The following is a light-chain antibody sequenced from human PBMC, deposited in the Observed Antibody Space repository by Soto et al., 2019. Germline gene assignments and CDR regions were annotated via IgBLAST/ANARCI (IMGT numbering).Light chain of an antibody. V-gene: IGLV2-11*01. CDR3: CSYAGTFYV. J-gene: IGLJ1*01. CDR2: DVS. CDR1: DSDVGGYNY. Sequence: QSALTQPASVSGSPGQSITISCTGTDSDVGGYNYVSWYQHHPGKAPKLMIYDVSERPSGVPDRFSGSKSGNTASLTISGLQAEDEADYYCCSYAGTFYVFGTGTKLTVL.